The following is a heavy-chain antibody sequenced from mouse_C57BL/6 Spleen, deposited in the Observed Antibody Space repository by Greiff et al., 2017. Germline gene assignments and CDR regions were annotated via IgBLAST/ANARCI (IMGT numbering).Heavy chain of an antibody. CDR1: GYTFTSYW. Sequence: VQLQQSGAELAKPGASVKLSCKASGYTFTSYWMHWVKQRPGQGLEWIGYINPSSGYTKYNQKFKDKATLTADKSSSTAYMQRSSLTYEDSAVYDCARDPNGVVASYYYAMDYWGKGTSVTVSS. D-gene: IGHD1-1*01. CDR2: INPSSGYT. CDR3: ARDPNGVVASYYYAMDY. V-gene: IGHV1-7*01. J-gene: IGHJ4*01.